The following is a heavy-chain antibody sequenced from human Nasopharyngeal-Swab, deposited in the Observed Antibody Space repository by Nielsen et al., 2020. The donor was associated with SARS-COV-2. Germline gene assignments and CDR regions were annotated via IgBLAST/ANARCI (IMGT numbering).Heavy chain of an antibody. CDR3: ARARREVDYYMDV. J-gene: IGHJ6*03. Sequence: GGSLRLSCAASGFTFSSYSMNWVRQAPGKGLEWVSSISSSSSYIYYADSVKGRFTISRDNAKNSLYLQMNSLRAEDTAVYYCARARREVDYYMDVWGKGTTVTVSS. CDR2: ISSSSSYI. V-gene: IGHV3-21*01. CDR1: GFTFSSYS.